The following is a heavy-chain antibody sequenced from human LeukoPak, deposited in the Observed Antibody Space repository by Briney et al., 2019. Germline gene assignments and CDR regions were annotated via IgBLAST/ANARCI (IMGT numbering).Heavy chain of an antibody. CDR1: GGSLSGYY. D-gene: IGHD2-2*01. CDR3: ASLKSTSWPYYYYYMDV. CDR2: INRSRST. J-gene: IGHJ6*03. V-gene: IGHV4-34*01. Sequence: ETLSLTCAVYGGSLSGYYWRWMREPPGKGREGIGGINRSRSTKYNRSLKSRINISVDTSKDQFSLTLSSVAAPDTGLHDCASLKSTSWPYYYYYMDVWGKATTVTIYS.